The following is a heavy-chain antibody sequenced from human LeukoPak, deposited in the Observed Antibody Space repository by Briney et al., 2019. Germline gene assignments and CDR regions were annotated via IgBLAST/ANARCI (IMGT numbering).Heavy chain of an antibody. CDR3: ARFFYDSSGYYLGN. J-gene: IGHJ4*02. CDR2: MNPNRGNT. D-gene: IGHD3-22*01. CDR1: GYTFTSYD. V-gene: IGHV1-8*01. Sequence: GGSVKVSCKASGYTFTSYDSNGVRQATGQGLEWMGWMNPNRGNTGYAQKFQGRVTMTRNTSISTAYMELSSLRSEDTAVYYCARFFYDSSGYYLGNWGQGTLVTVSS.